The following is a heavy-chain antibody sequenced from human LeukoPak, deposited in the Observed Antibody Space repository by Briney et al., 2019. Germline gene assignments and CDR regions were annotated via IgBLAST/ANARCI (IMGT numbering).Heavy chain of an antibody. CDR1: GGTFSSYA. CDR3: ARDSSVGATTSYYGMDV. Sequence: SVTVSCTASGGTFSSYAISWVRQAPGQGLEWMGGIIPIFGTANYAQKFQGRVTITADESTSTAYMELSSLRSEDRAVYYCARDSSVGATTSYYGMDVWGQGTTVTVSS. D-gene: IGHD1-26*01. CDR2: IIPIFGTA. J-gene: IGHJ6*02. V-gene: IGHV1-69*13.